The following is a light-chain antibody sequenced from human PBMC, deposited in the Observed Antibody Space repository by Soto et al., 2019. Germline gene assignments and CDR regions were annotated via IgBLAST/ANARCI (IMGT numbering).Light chain of an antibody. V-gene: IGKV4-1*01. CDR2: WAS. Sequence: DIVMTQSPDSLAVSLGEMATINCKSSRSVLHTSNNQNYLAWDQQKPRQSPKLLIYWASTRESGVPDRFSGSGSGTDFTLTISGLQAEDVAVYYCQQYYSAPYTFGQGSKVEIK. CDR3: QQYYSAPYT. CDR1: RSVLHTSNNQNY. J-gene: IGKJ2*01.